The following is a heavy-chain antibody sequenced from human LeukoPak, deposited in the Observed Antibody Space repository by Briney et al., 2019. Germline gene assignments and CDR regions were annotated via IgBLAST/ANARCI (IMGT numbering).Heavy chain of an antibody. J-gene: IGHJ4*02. CDR1: GFTFSSYG. Sequence: GGSLRLSCAAAGFTFSSYGMHWVRQVPGKQLVGVSRVNYDEATTTYADFVKGRFTISRDNAKNTLYLQMNSLRAEDTAVYYCARLFYGSGSSKYYFDYWGLGTLVTVSS. CDR2: VNYDEATT. CDR3: ARLFYGSGSSKYYFDY. V-gene: IGHV3-74*01. D-gene: IGHD3-10*01.